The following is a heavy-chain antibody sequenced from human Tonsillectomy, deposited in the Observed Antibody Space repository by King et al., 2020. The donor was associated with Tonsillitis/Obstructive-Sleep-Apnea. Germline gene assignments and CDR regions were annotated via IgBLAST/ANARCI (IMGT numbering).Heavy chain of an antibody. CDR2: INHSGST. CDR1: VGSFSGYY. D-gene: IGHD3-9*01. Sequence: HVQLPQWGAGLLKPSETLSLTCAVYVGSFSGYYWSWIRQPPGKGLEWIGEINHSGSTNYNPSLKSRVTISVDTSKNQFSLKLSSVTAADTAVYYCARDPYYDILTGARESLDYWGQGTLVTVSS. J-gene: IGHJ4*02. V-gene: IGHV4-34*01. CDR3: ARDPYYDILTGARESLDY.